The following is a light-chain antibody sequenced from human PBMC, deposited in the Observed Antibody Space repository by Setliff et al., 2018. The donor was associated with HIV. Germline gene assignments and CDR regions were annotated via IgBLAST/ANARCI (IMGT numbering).Light chain of an antibody. J-gene: IGKJ1*01. V-gene: IGKV4-1*01. CDR3: QQFFSTPET. CDR1: QSVLYSSHNKNY. CDR2: WAS. Sequence: DIVMTQSPDSLSMSVGERATINCKASQSVLYSSHNKNYLAWYQQKAGQPPKLLIYWASIRESGVPDRFSGSGSGTDFTLTISRLQAEDVAVYYCQQFFSTPETFGQGTKVDIK.